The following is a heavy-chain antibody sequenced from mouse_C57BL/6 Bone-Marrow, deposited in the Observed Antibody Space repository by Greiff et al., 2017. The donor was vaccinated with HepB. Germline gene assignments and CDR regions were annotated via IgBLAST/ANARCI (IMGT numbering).Heavy chain of an antibody. CDR3: TVLYYDYDVDY. CDR1: GFNIKDDY. D-gene: IGHD2-4*01. V-gene: IGHV14-4*01. J-gene: IGHJ2*01. CDR2: IDPENGDT. Sequence: EVQLQESGAELVRPGASVKLSCTASGFNIKDDYMHWVKQRPEQGLEWIGWIDPENGDTEYASKFQGKATITADTSSNTAYLQLSSLTSEDTAVYYCTVLYYDYDVDYWGQGTTLTVSS.